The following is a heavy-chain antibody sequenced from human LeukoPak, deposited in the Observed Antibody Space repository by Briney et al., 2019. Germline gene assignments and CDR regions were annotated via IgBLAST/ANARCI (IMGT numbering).Heavy chain of an antibody. Sequence: SVKVSCKASGGTFSSYAISWVRQAPGQGLEWMGWIIPIFGTANYAQKFQGRVTITTDESTSTAYMELSSLRSEDTAVYYCALYSDILTGGLDYWGQGTLVTVSS. J-gene: IGHJ4*02. V-gene: IGHV1-69*05. CDR2: IIPIFGTA. CDR3: ALYSDILTGGLDY. CDR1: GGTFSSYA. D-gene: IGHD3-9*01.